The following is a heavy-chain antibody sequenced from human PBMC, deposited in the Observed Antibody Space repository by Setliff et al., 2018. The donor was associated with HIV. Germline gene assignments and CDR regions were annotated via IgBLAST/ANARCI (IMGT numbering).Heavy chain of an antibody. CDR3: ARSIVPVASGYYYFEY. CDR2: IYHTGST. CDR1: GGSINSTSYY. Sequence: SETLSLTCTVSGGSINSTSYYWGWIRQPPGNGLEWIGSIYHTGSTYYKPSLESRVTTSVDTSKKQFSLRLSSVAAGDTAVYYCARSIVPVASGYYYFEYWGQGTLVTVSS. V-gene: IGHV4-39*01. D-gene: IGHD3-3*01. J-gene: IGHJ4*02.